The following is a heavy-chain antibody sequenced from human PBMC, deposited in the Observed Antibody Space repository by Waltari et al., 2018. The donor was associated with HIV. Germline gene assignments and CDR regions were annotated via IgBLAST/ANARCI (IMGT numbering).Heavy chain of an antibody. J-gene: IGHJ6*02. D-gene: IGHD2-2*01. CDR3: ARGNIVVVPAAIPSYYYYGMDV. CDR2: INHSGST. CDR1: GGSFSGYY. V-gene: IGHV4-34*01. Sequence: QVQLQQWGAGLLKPSETLSLTCAVYGGSFSGYYWRWIRPPPGQGLEWIGEINHSGSTNYNPSLKSRVTISVDTSKNQFSLKLSSVTAADTAVYYCARGNIVVVPAAIPSYYYYGMDVWGQGTTVTVSS.